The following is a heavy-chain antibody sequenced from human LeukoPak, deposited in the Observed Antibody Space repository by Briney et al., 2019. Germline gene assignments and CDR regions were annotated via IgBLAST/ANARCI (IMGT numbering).Heavy chain of an antibody. CDR1: GYTFTGYY. CDR3: ASGGVFGFDSPYAFDI. V-gene: IGHV1-2*02. D-gene: IGHD3-10*02. CDR2: INPNSGGS. J-gene: IGHJ3*02. Sequence: GASVKVSCKASGYTFTGYYMHWVRQAPGQGLEWMGWINPNSGGSNYAQKFQGRVTMTRDTSISTAYMELSRLRSDDTAVYYCASGGVFGFDSPYAFDIWGQGTMVTVSS.